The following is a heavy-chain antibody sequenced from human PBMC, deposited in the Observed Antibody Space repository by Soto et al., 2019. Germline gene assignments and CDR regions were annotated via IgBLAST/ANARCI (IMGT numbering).Heavy chain of an antibody. CDR1: GFTFSSYA. CDR3: VKEMYYDILTGHGFDY. CDR2: ISSNGGST. Sequence: GGSLRLSCSASGFTFSSYAMHWVRQAPGKGLEYVSAISSNGGSTYYADSVKGRFTISRDNSKNTLYLQMSSLRAEDTAVYYCVKEMYYDILTGHGFDYWGQGTLVTV. D-gene: IGHD3-9*01. J-gene: IGHJ4*02. V-gene: IGHV3-64D*06.